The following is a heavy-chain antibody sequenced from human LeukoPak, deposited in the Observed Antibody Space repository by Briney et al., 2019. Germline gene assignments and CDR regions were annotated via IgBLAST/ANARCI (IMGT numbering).Heavy chain of an antibody. CDR2: INWNGGST. CDR1: GFTFDDYG. V-gene: IGHV3-20*04. Sequence: GGSLRLSCAASGFTFDDYGMSWVRQAPGKGLEWVSGINWNGGSTVYADSVKGRFTISRDNAKNSLYLQMNSLRAEDTALYYCATLMGDYGGNPAAFDYWGQGTLVTVSS. D-gene: IGHD4-23*01. J-gene: IGHJ4*02. CDR3: ATLMGDYGGNPAAFDY.